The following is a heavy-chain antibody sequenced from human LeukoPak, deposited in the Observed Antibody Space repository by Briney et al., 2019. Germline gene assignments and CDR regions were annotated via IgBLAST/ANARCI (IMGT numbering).Heavy chain of an antibody. Sequence: GESLKISCKGSGYSFTSYWIGWVRQMRGKGLEWMGIIYPGDSDTRYSPSFQGQVTISADKSISTAYLQWSSLKASDTAMYYCARQGTYYYDSSGRFDPWGQGTLVTVSS. J-gene: IGHJ5*02. CDR1: GYSFTSYW. CDR2: IYPGDSDT. D-gene: IGHD3-22*01. CDR3: ARQGTYYYDSSGRFDP. V-gene: IGHV5-51*01.